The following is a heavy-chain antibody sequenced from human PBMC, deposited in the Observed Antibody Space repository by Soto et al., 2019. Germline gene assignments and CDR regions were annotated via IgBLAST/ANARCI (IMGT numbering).Heavy chain of an antibody. V-gene: IGHV3-64D*06. CDR1: GFTFSSYA. Sequence: GGSPRLSCSASGFTFSSYAMHWVRQAPGKGLEYVSAISSNGGSTYYADSVKGRFTISRDNSKNTLYLQMSSLRAEDTAVYYCVLWRLGAGTNYYYYYGMDVWGQGTTVTVSS. D-gene: IGHD6-19*01. J-gene: IGHJ6*02. CDR2: ISSNGGST. CDR3: VLWRLGAGTNYYYYYGMDV.